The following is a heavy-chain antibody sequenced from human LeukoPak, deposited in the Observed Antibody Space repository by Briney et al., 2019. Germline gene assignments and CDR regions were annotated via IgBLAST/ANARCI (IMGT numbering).Heavy chain of an antibody. D-gene: IGHD3-22*01. CDR2: ISGSGGST. V-gene: IGHV3-23*01. CDR1: GFTFSSYG. CDR3: TRPDSSGYSRGWRDY. Sequence: GGSLRLSCAASGFTFSSYGMSWVRQAPGKGPEWVSAISGSGGSTYYADSVKGRFTISRDNSKNTLYLQMNSLRAEDTAVYYCTRPDSSGYSRGWRDYWGQGTLVTVSS. J-gene: IGHJ4*02.